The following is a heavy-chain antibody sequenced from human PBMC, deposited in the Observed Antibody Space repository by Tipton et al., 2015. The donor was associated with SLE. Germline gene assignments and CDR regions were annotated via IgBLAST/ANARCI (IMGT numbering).Heavy chain of an antibody. Sequence: SLRLSCAASGFTFSSYSMNWVRQAPGKGLEWVSYISSSSSTIYYADSVKGRFTISRDNAKNSLYLQMNSLRAEDTAVYYCARRLKRDFDYWGQGTLVTVSS. CDR3: ARRLKRDFDY. D-gene: IGHD3-16*01. J-gene: IGHJ4*02. CDR1: GFTFSSYS. V-gene: IGHV3-48*04. CDR2: ISSSSSTI.